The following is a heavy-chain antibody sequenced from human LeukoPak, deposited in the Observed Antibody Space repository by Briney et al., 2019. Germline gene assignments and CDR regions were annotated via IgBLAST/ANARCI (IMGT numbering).Heavy chain of an antibody. J-gene: IGHJ5*02. Sequence: GGSLRLSCATSGFTFVDYGLSWVRRAPGKGLEWVGRIKSKTDGGTTDYAAPVKGRFTISRDDSKNTLYLQMNSLKTEDTAVYYCTKAWFDPWGQGTLVTVSS. V-gene: IGHV3-15*01. CDR2: IKSKTDGGTT. CDR3: TKAWFDP. CDR1: GFTFVDYG.